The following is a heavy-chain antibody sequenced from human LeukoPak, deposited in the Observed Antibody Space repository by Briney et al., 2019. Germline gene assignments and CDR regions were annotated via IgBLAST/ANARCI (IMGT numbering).Heavy chain of an antibody. V-gene: IGHV4-4*07. Sequence: SETLSLTCTVCGDSISSCYGSWLRQPAGEGREWLGRIYTSGSTNYNTSLKSRVTMSVDTSKNQFSLKLSSVTAADTAVYYCARITGEVPAADYYYYYMDVWGKGTTVTISS. CDR1: GDSISSCY. CDR2: IYTSGST. CDR3: ARITGEVPAADYYYYYMDV. J-gene: IGHJ6*03. D-gene: IGHD2-2*01.